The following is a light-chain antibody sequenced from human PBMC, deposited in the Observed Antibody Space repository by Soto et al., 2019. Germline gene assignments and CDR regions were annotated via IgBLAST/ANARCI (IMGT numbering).Light chain of an antibody. V-gene: IGLV1-47*02. CDR3: AAWDDSLSVYV. Sequence: QSVLTQPPSASGTPGQRVTISCSGSSSNIGSNYVYWYQQLPGTAPKLLIYGNNQRPSGVPHRFSGSKSGTSASLAISGLRSEDEADYYCAAWDDSLSVYVFGTGTKLTVL. CDR2: GNN. CDR1: SSNIGSNY. J-gene: IGLJ1*01.